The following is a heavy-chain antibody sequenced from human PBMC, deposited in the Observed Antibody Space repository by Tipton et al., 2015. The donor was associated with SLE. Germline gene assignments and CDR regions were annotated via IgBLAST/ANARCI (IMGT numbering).Heavy chain of an antibody. CDR1: GASISTYY. CDR3: ARDLSGEFDF. V-gene: IGHV4-59*01. Sequence: TLSLTCTVSGASISTYYWTWIRQTPGKGLEWLGYISSDGSTNYNPSLQSRVVISDDTSKNQFSLRLRSMTAADTAVYYCARDLSGEFDFWGQGTLVTVSS. J-gene: IGHJ4*02. D-gene: IGHD3-10*01. CDR2: ISSDGST.